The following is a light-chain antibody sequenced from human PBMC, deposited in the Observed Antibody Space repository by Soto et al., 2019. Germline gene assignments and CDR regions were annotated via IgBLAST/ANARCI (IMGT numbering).Light chain of an antibody. Sequence: QSVLTQPASVSGSPGQSITISCTGTSNDVGIYNLVSWYQQHPGKAPKLVIYVVFRRPSGVSDRFSGSKSGNTASLTISGLQAEDEADYYCCSYAGSNTYVFRTGTKVTVL. J-gene: IGLJ1*01. CDR2: VVF. CDR3: CSYAGSNTYV. V-gene: IGLV2-23*02. CDR1: SNDVGIYNL.